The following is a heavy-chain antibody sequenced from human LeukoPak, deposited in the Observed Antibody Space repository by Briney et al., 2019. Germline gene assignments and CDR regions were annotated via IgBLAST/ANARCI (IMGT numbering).Heavy chain of an antibody. CDR1: GGTFSSYA. Sequence: SVKVSCKASGGTFSSYAISWVRQAPGQGLEWMGRIIPILGIANYAQKFQGRVTITADKSTSTAYMELSSLRSEDTAVYYCARDENWNSGIVFDPWGQGTLVTVSS. D-gene: IGHD1-7*01. V-gene: IGHV1-69*04. CDR3: ARDENWNSGIVFDP. CDR2: IIPILGIA. J-gene: IGHJ5*02.